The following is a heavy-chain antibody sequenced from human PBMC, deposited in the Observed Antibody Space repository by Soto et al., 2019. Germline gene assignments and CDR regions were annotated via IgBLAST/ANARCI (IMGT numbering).Heavy chain of an antibody. CDR3: ARDKVVVGGGYASKYGMDV. D-gene: IGHD5-12*01. J-gene: IGHJ6*02. CDR2: IYYSGST. Sequence: SETLSLTCTVSGGSISSYYWSWIRQPPGKGLEWIGYIYYSGSTNYNPSLKSRVTISVDTSKNQFSLKLSSVTAADTAVYYCARDKVVVGGGYASKYGMDVWGQGTRVTVSS. CDR1: GGSISSYY. V-gene: IGHV4-59*01.